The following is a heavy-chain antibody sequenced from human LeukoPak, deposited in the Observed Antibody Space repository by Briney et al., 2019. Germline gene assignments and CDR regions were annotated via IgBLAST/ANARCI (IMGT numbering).Heavy chain of an antibody. D-gene: IGHD2-21*01. J-gene: IGHJ4*02. Sequence: ASVKVSCKASGYTFTGYYMHWVRQAPGQGLEWMGWINPNSGGTNYAQKFQGRVTMTRDTSISTAYMELSRLRSDDTAVYYCAKTLLLGGGGSNQPPVNYGARETLVTVP. CDR1: GYTFTGYY. CDR2: INPNSGGT. CDR3: AKTLLLGGGGSNQPPVNY. V-gene: IGHV1-2*02.